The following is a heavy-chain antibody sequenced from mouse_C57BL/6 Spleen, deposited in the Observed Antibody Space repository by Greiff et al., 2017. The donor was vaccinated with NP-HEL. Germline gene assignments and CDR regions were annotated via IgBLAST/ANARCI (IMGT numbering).Heavy chain of an antibody. CDR1: GYTFTDYY. D-gene: IGHD1-1*01. J-gene: IGHJ3*01. CDR2: INPNNGGT. V-gene: IGHV1-26*01. CDR3: ARRITTVGFAY. Sequence: VQLQQSGPELVKPGASVKISCKASGYTFTDYYMNWVKQSHGKSLEWIGDINPNNGGTSYNQKFKGKATLTVDKSSSTAYMELRSLTSEDSAVYYCARRITTVGFAYWGQGTLVTVSA.